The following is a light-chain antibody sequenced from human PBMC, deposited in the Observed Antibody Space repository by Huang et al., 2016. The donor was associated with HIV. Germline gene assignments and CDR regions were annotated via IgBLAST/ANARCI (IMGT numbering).Light chain of an antibody. Sequence: DIQMTQSPSSLSASVGDRVTITCRASQSISNYLNWYQQKPGKAPKLLIYAASSLQSGVPSRFSGSGSGTDFTLTISSLQPEDFATYYCPQSYSTPLFGPGTKVDMK. CDR1: QSISNY. CDR2: AAS. J-gene: IGKJ3*01. V-gene: IGKV1-39*01. CDR3: PQSYSTPL.